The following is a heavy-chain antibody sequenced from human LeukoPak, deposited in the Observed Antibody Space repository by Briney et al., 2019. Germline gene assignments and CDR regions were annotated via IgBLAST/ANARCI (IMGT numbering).Heavy chain of an antibody. CDR3: ARTSIAARRANAFDI. CDR2: IYNSGST. CDR1: GGSISIYY. Sequence: SETLSLTCTVSGGSISIYYWSWVRQPPGKGLEWIGYIYNSGSTNYNPSLKSRVTISVDTSKNQFSLKLSSVTAADTAVYYCARTSIAARRANAFDIWGLGTMVTVSS. J-gene: IGHJ3*02. D-gene: IGHD6-6*01. V-gene: IGHV4-59*12.